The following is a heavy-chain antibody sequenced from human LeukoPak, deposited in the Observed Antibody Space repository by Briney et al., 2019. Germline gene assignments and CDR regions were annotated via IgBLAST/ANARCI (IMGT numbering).Heavy chain of an antibody. Sequence: SETLSLTCTVSGGSISSYYWSWIRQPAGKGLEWIGRIYTSGSTNYNPSLKSRVTTSVDTSKNQFSLKLSSVTAADTAVYYCARRGYCSGGSCYWRGAFDIWGQGTMVTVSS. V-gene: IGHV4-4*07. CDR2: IYTSGST. CDR3: ARRGYCSGGSCYWRGAFDI. CDR1: GGSISSYY. D-gene: IGHD2-15*01. J-gene: IGHJ3*02.